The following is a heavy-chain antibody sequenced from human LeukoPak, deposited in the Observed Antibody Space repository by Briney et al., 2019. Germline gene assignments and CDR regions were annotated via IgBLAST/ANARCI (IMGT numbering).Heavy chain of an antibody. J-gene: IGHJ4*02. Sequence: SVKVSCKASGGTFSSYAISWVRQAPGQGLEWMEGIIPIFGTANYAQKFQGRVTITADESTSTAYMELSSLRSEDTAVYYCASPARGYSYGYGYWGQGTLVTVSS. CDR3: ASPARGYSYGYGY. CDR1: GGTFSSYA. D-gene: IGHD5-18*01. V-gene: IGHV1-69*13. CDR2: IIPIFGTA.